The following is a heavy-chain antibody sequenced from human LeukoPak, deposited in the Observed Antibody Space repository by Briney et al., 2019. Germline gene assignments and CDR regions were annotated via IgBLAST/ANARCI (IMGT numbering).Heavy chain of an antibody. J-gene: IGHJ4*02. D-gene: IGHD1-26*01. Sequence: SQTLSLTCTVSGGSISSGAYYWSWIRQPAGKGLEWIGYINYSGSTYYNPSLKSRVTISVDTSKNQFSLKLSSVTAADTAVYYCARLLGATGYWGQGTLVTVSS. CDR3: ARLLGATGY. CDR1: GGSISSGAYY. CDR2: INYSGST. V-gene: IGHV4-30-2*03.